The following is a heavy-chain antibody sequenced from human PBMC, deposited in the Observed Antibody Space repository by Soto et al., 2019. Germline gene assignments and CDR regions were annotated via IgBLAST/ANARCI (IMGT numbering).Heavy chain of an antibody. CDR3: ARELHSYCDYATPNWFDP. D-gene: IGHD4-17*01. J-gene: IGHJ5*02. CDR1: GGSISSGGYY. Sequence: SETLSLTCTVSGGSISSGGYYWSWIRQQPGKGLEWIGYIYYSGSTYYNPSLKSRVTISVDTSKNQFSLKLSSVTAADTAVYYCARELHSYCDYATPNWFDPWGQGTLVTVSS. CDR2: IYYSGST. V-gene: IGHV4-31*03.